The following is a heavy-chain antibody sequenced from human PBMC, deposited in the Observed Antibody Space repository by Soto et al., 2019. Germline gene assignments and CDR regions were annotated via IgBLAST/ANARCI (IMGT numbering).Heavy chain of an antibody. V-gene: IGHV3-9*01. Sequence: GGSLRLSCAASGFTFDDYAMHWVRQAPGKGLEWVSGISWNSGSIGYADSVKGRFTISRDNAKNSLYLQMNSLRAEDTALYYCAKDILALVQDDYGDYDGRGYFDYWGQGTLVTVSS. J-gene: IGHJ4*02. CDR3: AKDILALVQDDYGDYDGRGYFDY. CDR1: GFTFDDYA. CDR2: ISWNSGSI. D-gene: IGHD4-17*01.